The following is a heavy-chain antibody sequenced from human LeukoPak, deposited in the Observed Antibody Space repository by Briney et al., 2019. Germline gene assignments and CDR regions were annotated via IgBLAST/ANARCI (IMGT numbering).Heavy chain of an antibody. CDR3: ARYCSTTTCYSPWFDP. CDR1: GGSISNYY. Sequence: KPSETLSLTCTVSGGSISNYYWGWIRQPPGKGREFVGYNYYTGSTTYNPPLKSRATISVDTSKNQFSLKLSSVTAADTAVYYCARYCSTTTCYSPWFDPWGQGTLVTVSS. V-gene: IGHV4-59*08. CDR2: NYYTGST. D-gene: IGHD2-2*01. J-gene: IGHJ5*02.